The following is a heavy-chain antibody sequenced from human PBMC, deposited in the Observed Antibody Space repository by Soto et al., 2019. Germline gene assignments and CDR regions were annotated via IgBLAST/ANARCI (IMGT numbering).Heavy chain of an antibody. Sequence: QVQLVQSGAEVKKPGSSVKVSCKASGGTFSSYTISWVRQAPGQGLEWMGRIIPILGIANYAQKFQGRVTITADKSTSTAYMELRSLRSEDTAVYYCATLVVDATLDYWGQGPLVTVSS. J-gene: IGHJ4*02. CDR3: ATLVVDATLDY. CDR2: IIPILGIA. CDR1: GGTFSSYT. D-gene: IGHD2-15*01. V-gene: IGHV1-69*02.